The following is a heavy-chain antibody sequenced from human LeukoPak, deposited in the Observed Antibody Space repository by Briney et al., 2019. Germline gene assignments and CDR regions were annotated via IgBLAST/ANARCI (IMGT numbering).Heavy chain of an antibody. D-gene: IGHD2-21*01. CDR3: ARGLLWSPDFDY. V-gene: IGHV3-64*01. Sequence: GGSLRLSCAASGFTFSSSAMHWVRQAPGKGLEYVSAISSNGGTTYYANSVKGRFTISRDNSKNTLYLQMGSLRAEDMAVYYCARGLLWSPDFDYWGQGTLVTVSS. J-gene: IGHJ4*02. CDR1: GFTFSSSA. CDR2: ISSNGGTT.